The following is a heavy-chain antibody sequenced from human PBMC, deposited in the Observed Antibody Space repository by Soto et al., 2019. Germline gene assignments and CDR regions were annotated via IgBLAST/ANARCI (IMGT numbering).Heavy chain of an antibody. CDR1: GLTFSNYW. J-gene: IGHJ4*02. V-gene: IGHV3-74*01. CDR2: ISRDGSST. Sequence: GGFLRLSCAGSGLTFSNYWIHWVRQAPGKGLAWVSRISRDGSSTTYADSVKGRFTISRDFAKNTVYLQMNSLRGEDTAVYYCARESSGYSSYFDYWGQGTLVTVSS. D-gene: IGHD5-12*01. CDR3: ARESSGYSSYFDY.